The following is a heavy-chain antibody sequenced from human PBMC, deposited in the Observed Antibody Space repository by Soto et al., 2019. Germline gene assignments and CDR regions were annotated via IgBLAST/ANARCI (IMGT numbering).Heavy chain of an antibody. CDR3: ARDQNPGIAAAGTDYYYGMDV. Sequence: GASVKVSCKASGYTFTGYYMHWVRQAPGQGLEWMGWINPNSGGTNYAQKFQGWVTMTRDTSISTAYMELSRLRSDDTAVYYCARDQNPGIAAAGTDYYYGMDVWGQGTTVTVAS. V-gene: IGHV1-2*04. CDR1: GYTFTGYY. D-gene: IGHD6-13*01. J-gene: IGHJ6*02. CDR2: INPNSGGT.